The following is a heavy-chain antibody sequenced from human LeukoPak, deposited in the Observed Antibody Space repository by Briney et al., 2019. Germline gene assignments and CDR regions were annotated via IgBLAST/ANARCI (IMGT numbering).Heavy chain of an antibody. CDR2: IYSSGST. J-gene: IGHJ4*02. CDR1: GGSINNYF. D-gene: IGHD3-10*01. CDR3: ARWRSGSSDY. Sequence: SETLSLTCTVSGGSINNYFWCWIRQPAGKGLEWIGRIYSSGSTNYNPSLQSRVTMSVDTSKNQFSLRLSSVTAADTAIYYCARWRSGSSDYWGQGTLVTVSS. V-gene: IGHV4-4*07.